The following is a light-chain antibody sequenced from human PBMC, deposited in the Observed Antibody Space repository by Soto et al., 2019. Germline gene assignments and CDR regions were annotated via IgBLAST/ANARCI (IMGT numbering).Light chain of an antibody. Sequence: EIVMSQSPASLSVSPGERATLSCKASQSISSNLAWYQQRPGQPPRLLIYVASTRATGIPARFSGSGSGTEFTLTISSLQSEDFGIYYCQQYNVWPRTFGQGTKVDIK. CDR2: VAS. V-gene: IGKV3-15*01. CDR3: QQYNVWPRT. CDR1: QSISSN. J-gene: IGKJ2*01.